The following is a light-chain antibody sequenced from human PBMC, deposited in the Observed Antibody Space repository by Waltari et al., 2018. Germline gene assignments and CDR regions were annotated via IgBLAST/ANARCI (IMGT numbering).Light chain of an antibody. CDR3: QQYYAFPRT. Sequence: AIRVTQSPSSLSASTGDRVTITCRASQDIRTSLGWYQQTPGKAPKLLLYAVSILQSGVPSRCSGSGSGTDFALHIQNLQSEDFATYDCQQYYAFPRTFGQGTRVEV. CDR1: QDIRTS. CDR2: AVS. V-gene: IGKV1-8*01. J-gene: IGKJ1*01.